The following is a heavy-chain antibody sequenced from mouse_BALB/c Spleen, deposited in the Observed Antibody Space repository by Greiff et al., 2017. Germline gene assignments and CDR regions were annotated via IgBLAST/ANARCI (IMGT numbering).Heavy chain of an antibody. CDR3: ARWYDVAY. V-gene: IGHV1-80*01. CDR2: IYPGDGDT. D-gene: IGHD2-14*01. J-gene: IGHJ3*01. CDR1: GYAFSSYW. Sequence: VQLQQSGAELVRPGSSVKISCKASGYAFSSYWMNWVKQRPGQGLEWIGQIYPGDGDTNYNGKFKGKATLTADKSSSTAYMQLSSLTSEDSAVYFCARWYDVAYWGQGTLVTVSA.